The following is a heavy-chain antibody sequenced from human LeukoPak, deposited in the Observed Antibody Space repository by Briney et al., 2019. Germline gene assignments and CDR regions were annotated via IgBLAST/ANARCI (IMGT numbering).Heavy chain of an antibody. CDR3: ARDRGYSYGYRYWFDP. CDR2: IKQDGSEK. J-gene: IGHJ5*02. Sequence: GGSLRLSCAASGFTFSSYWMSWVRQAPGKGLEWVANIKQDGSEKYYVDSVKGRFTISRDNAKNSLYLQMNSLRAEDTAVYYCARDRGYSYGYRYWFDPWGQGTLVTVSS. D-gene: IGHD5-18*01. V-gene: IGHV3-7*01. CDR1: GFTFSSYW.